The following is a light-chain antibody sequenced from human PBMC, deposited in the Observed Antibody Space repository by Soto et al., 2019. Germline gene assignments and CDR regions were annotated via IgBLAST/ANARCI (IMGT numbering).Light chain of an antibody. CDR2: YVD. Sequence: QTELTLPASVSGSPGQSITISCTGTSRDVGAYDYVSWYLQYPDKAPQLLIYYVDHRPSGVSSRFSCSKSGNTASLTISGLQAEDEGDYYCCSYADGSIYFFGTGTKVTVL. CDR1: SRDVGAYDY. J-gene: IGLJ1*01. V-gene: IGLV2-14*03. CDR3: CSYADGSIYF.